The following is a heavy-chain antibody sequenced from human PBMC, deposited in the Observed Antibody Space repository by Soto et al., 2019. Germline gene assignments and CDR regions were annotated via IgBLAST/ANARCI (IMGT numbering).Heavy chain of an antibody. J-gene: IGHJ5*02. CDR1: GYSFNTYW. D-gene: IGHD2-21*01. V-gene: IGHV5-51*01. CDR2: IYPGDSDT. CDR3: ARLRGVLLWFYFDP. Sequence: GESLKISCKGSGYSFNTYWIGWVRQMPGKVLEWMGIIYPGDSDTRYSPSFQGQVTISADKSISTAYLQWSSLKASDTAMYYCARLRGVLLWFYFDPWGQGTLVPVSS.